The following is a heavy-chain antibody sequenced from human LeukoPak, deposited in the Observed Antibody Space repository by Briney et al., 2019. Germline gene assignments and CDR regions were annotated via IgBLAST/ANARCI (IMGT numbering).Heavy chain of an antibody. J-gene: IGHJ6*02. V-gene: IGHV4-59*01. CDR2: IYYSGST. D-gene: IGHD6-6*01. Sequence: PSETLSLTCTVSGGSISSYYWSWIRQPPGKGLEWIGYIYYSGSTNYNPSLKSRVTISVDTSKNQFSLKLSSVTAAESAVYYCAGDRQGSSSVYYYYGMDVWGQGTTVTVSS. CDR3: AGDRQGSSSVYYYYGMDV. CDR1: GGSISSYY.